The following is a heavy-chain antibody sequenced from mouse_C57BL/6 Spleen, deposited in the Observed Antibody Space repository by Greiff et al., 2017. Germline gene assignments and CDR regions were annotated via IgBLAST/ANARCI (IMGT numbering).Heavy chain of an antibody. CDR1: GYTFTSYW. V-gene: IGHV1-64*01. CDR3: ARDGRAYYFDY. Sequence: VQLQQPGAELVKPGASVKLSCKASGYTFTSYWMHWVKQRPGQGLEWIGMIHPNSGSTNYNEKFKSKATLTVDKSSSTAYMQLSSLTSEDSAVYYCARDGRAYYFDYWGQGTTLTVSS. J-gene: IGHJ2*01. CDR2: IHPNSGST. D-gene: IGHD1-1*02.